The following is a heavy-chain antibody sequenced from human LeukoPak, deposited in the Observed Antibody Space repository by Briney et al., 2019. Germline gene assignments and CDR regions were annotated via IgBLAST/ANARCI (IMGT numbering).Heavy chain of an antibody. D-gene: IGHD2-15*01. CDR2: INSDGSST. J-gene: IGHJ4*02. V-gene: IGHV3-74*01. CDR3: ARKGYCSGGSCYSTYFDY. Sequence: PGGSLRLSCAASGFTFSSYWMHWVRQAPGKGLVWVSRINSDGSSTSYADSVKGRFTIPRDNAKNTLYLQMNSLRAEDTAVYYCARKGYCSGGSCYSTYFDYWGQGTLVTVSS. CDR1: GFTFSSYW.